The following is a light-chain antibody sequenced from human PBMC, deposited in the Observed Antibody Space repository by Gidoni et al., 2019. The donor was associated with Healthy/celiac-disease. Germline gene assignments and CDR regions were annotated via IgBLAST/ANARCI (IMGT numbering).Light chain of an antibody. V-gene: IGKV1-33*01. J-gene: IGKJ3*01. CDR3: QQYDNLLFT. CDR2: DAS. CDR1: QDISNY. Sequence: DIQMTQSPSSLSASVGDRVTITCQASQDISNYLNWYQQKPGKAPKLLIYDASNFETGVPSRFSGSGSATDFTFTISSLQPEDIATYYCQQYDNLLFTFGPGTKVDIK.